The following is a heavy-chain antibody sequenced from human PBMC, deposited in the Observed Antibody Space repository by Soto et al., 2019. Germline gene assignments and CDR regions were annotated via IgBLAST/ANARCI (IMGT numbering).Heavy chain of an antibody. CDR3: ARGPSGDKVDY. CDR2: IYNSGST. J-gene: IGHJ4*02. Sequence: QVQLQESGPGVVEPSQILSLTCTVSGGSINNNGYFWSWIRQPPGSGLEWIGHIYNSGSTYSNPSLKSRLTISVDTSKNQFSLKLSSVTAADTAVYYCARGPSGDKVDYWGQGTLVTVS. CDR1: GGSINNNGYF. D-gene: IGHD1-26*01. V-gene: IGHV4-30-4*01.